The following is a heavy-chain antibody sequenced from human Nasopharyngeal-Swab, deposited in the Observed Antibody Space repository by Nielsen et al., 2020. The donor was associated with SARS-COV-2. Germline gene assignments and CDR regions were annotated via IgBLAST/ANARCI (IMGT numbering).Heavy chain of an antibody. D-gene: IGHD6-13*01. CDR1: GFTFSSYW. V-gene: IGHV3-21*01. CDR2: ISSSSSYI. CDR3: AGRPRYSSSWYSPYYYYGMDV. Sequence: GESLKISCAASGFTFSSYWMHWVRQAPGKGLEWVSSISSSSSYIYYADSVKGRFTISRDNAKNSLYLQMNSLRAEDTAVYYCAGRPRYSSSWYSPYYYYGMDVWGQGTTVTVSS. J-gene: IGHJ6*02.